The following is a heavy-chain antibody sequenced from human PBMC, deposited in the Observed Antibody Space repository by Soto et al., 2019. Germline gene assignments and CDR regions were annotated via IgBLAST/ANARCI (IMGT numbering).Heavy chain of an antibody. CDR1: GGSISSYY. V-gene: IGHV4-4*07. D-gene: IGHD6-13*01. CDR3: ARDGEGIAAAGPDYYYYYGMDV. Sequence: QVQLQESGPGLVKPSETLSLTCTVSGGSISSYYWSWIRQPAGKGLEWIGRIYTSGSTNYNPSLKSRVTMSVDTSKNQFSLKLSSVTAADTAVYYCARDGEGIAAAGPDYYYYYGMDVWGQGTTVTVSS. CDR2: IYTSGST. J-gene: IGHJ6*02.